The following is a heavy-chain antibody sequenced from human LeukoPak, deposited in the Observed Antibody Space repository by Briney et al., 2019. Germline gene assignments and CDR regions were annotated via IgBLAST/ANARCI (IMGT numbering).Heavy chain of an antibody. Sequence: PGGSLRLSCAASGFTFSSYAMSWVRQAPGKGLEWVSATSGSGGSTYYADSVKGRFTISRDNSKNTLYLQMNSLRAEDTAVYYCATDPYCSSTSCFSYNWFDPWGRGTLVTVSS. V-gene: IGHV3-23*01. J-gene: IGHJ5*02. CDR2: TSGSGGST. D-gene: IGHD2-2*01. CDR3: ATDPYCSSTSCFSYNWFDP. CDR1: GFTFSSYA.